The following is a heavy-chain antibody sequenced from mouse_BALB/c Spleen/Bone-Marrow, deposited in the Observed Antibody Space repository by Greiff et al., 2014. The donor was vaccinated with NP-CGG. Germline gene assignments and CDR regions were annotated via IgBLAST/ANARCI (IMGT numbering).Heavy chain of an antibody. CDR2: IDPANGNT. CDR1: GFNFKDTY. V-gene: IGHV14-3*02. D-gene: IGHD1-1*01. CDR3: ARYYYGSSYFDD. J-gene: IGHJ2*01. Sequence: EVKLEESGAELVKPGASVKLSCTASGFNFKDTYMHWAKQRPEQGLEWIGRIDPANGNTKYDPKFQGKATITADTSSNTAYLQLSSLTSEDAAVYYCARYYYGSSYFDDWGQGTTLTVSS.